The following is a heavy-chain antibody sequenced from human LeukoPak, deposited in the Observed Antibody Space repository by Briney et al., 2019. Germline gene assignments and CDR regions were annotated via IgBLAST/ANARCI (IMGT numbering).Heavy chain of an antibody. V-gene: IGHV3-48*04. CDR2: ISSSGSTI. CDR1: GFTFSSYG. D-gene: IGHD1-26*01. Sequence: GGSLRLSCVASGFTFSSYGMHWVRQAPGKGLEWVSYISSSGSTIYYADSVKGRFTISRDNAKNSLYLQMNSLRAEDTAVYYCARTLIVGADRGGIWGQGTMVTVSS. J-gene: IGHJ3*02. CDR3: ARTLIVGADRGGI.